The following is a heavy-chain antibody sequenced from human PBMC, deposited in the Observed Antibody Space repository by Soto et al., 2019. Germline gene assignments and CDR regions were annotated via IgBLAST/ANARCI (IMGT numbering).Heavy chain of an antibody. CDR3: AKPSYDFWSGYYHPFDY. CDR2: IWYDGSLE. Sequence: QVQLVESGGGVVQPGRSLRLYWAASGFSFSSFGMHWVRQAPGKGLEWVAIIWYDGSLEYYADSVKGRFTISRDNSKNTLYLQMNSLRVEDTAVYYCAKPSYDFWSGYYHPFDYWGQGTLVTVSS. V-gene: IGHV3-33*03. CDR1: GFSFSSFG. J-gene: IGHJ4*02. D-gene: IGHD3-3*01.